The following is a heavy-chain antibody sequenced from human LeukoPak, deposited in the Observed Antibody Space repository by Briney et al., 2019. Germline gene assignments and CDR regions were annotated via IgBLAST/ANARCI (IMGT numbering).Heavy chain of an antibody. V-gene: IGHV4-39*07. D-gene: IGHD6-13*01. Sequence: SSETLSLTCSVSGGSISSSTYYWGWIRQPPGKGLEWIGSISYSGDTYYNPSLKSRVTISVDTSKNQFSLKLRSVTAADTAVYYCARISSSNWYNERGAFDVWGQGTMVTVSS. CDR2: ISYSGDT. CDR1: GGSISSSTYY. J-gene: IGHJ3*01. CDR3: ARISSSNWYNERGAFDV.